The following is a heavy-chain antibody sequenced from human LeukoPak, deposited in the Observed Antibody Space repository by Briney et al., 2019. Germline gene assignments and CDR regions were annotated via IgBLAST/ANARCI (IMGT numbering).Heavy chain of an antibody. CDR2: INHSGST. CDR3: ARLLRRRYYYGSGSYPPTLNWFDP. D-gene: IGHD3-10*01. J-gene: IGHJ5*02. V-gene: IGHV4-39*07. CDR1: GDSISSSTYY. Sequence: PSETLSLTCTVSGDSISSSTYYWGWIRQPPGKGLEWIGEINHSGSTNYNPSLKSRVTISVDTSKNQFSLKLSSVTAADTAVYYCARLLRRRYYYGSGSYPPTLNWFDPWGQGTLVTVSS.